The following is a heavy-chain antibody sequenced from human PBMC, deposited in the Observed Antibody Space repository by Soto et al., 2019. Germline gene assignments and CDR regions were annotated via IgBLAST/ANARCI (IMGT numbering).Heavy chain of an antibody. Sequence: QVQLVQSGAEVKKPGSSVKVSCKASGGTFSSYAISWVRQAPGQGLEWMGGIIPIFGTANYAQKFQGRVTITADESTRTAYMELSSLRSEDTAVYYCARDGYYDSSGYYVPGYFDYWGQGTLVTVSS. CDR2: IIPIFGTA. CDR3: ARDGYYDSSGYYVPGYFDY. CDR1: GGTFSSYA. D-gene: IGHD3-22*01. J-gene: IGHJ4*02. V-gene: IGHV1-69*01.